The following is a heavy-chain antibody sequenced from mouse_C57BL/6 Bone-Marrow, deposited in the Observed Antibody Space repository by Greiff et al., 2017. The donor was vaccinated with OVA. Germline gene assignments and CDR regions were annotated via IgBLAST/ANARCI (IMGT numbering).Heavy chain of an antibody. J-gene: IGHJ3*01. CDR3: TIYDYDSWFAY. D-gene: IGHD2-4*01. CDR1: GFTFSSYA. V-gene: IGHV5-9-1*02. CDR2: ISSGGDYI. Sequence: VQLKESGEGLVKPGGSLKLSCAASGFTFSSYAMSWVRQTPEKRLEWVAYISSGGDYIYYADTVKGRFTISRDNARNTLYLQMSSLKSEDTAMYYCTIYDYDSWFAYWGQGTLVTVSA.